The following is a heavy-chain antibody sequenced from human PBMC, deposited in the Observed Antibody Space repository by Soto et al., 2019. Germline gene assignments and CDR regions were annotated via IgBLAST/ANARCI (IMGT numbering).Heavy chain of an antibody. V-gene: IGHV3-30*18. CDR2: ISYDGSNK. CDR1: GLTFSSYG. D-gene: IGHD6-19*01. J-gene: IGHJ6*02. CDR3: MKDGISAGPNYDGLYV. Sequence: QVQLVESGGGVVQPGRYLRLSCAASGLTFSSYGMHWVRQAPGKGLEWVAVISYDGSNKYYADSVKGRFTIARDNSKNTLYVQMRQLRAEDTAVYYCMKDGISAGPNYDGLYVWGQGTSVTVS.